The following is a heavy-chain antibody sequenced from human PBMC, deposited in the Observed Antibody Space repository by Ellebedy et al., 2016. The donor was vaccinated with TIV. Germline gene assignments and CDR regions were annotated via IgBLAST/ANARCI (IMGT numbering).Heavy chain of an antibody. CDR3: AKGLGSDWAFEY. CDR2: ENSDESNK. V-gene: IGHV3-30*02. J-gene: IGHJ4*02. CDR1: GFTFTKYG. D-gene: IGHD6-19*01. Sequence: GESLKIPCAASGFTFTKYGMHWVRQAPGKGLEWAASENSDESNKYYADSGKGRFTISRDNSKNTVYLQMNSLTLEDTAVFYCAKGLGSDWAFEYWGQGALVTVSS.